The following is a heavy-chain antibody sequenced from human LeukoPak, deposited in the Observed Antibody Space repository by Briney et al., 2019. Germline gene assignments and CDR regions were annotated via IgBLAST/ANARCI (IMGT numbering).Heavy chain of an antibody. CDR2: ISGSGGST. CDR1: GFTFSSYA. V-gene: IGHV3-23*01. Sequence: GGSLRLSCAASGFTFSSYAMSWVRQAPGKGLEWVSAISGSGGSTYYADSVKGRFTISRDNSKNTLYLQMNSLRAEDTAVHYCAKDDGYCSSTSCYFVDYWGQGTLVTVSS. CDR3: AKDDGYCSSTSCYFVDY. J-gene: IGHJ4*02. D-gene: IGHD2-2*01.